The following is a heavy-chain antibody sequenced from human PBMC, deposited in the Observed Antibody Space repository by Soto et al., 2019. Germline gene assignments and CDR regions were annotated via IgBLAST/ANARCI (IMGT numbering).Heavy chain of an antibody. CDR1: GGSISSYY. CDR3: ARSIDSSGYYFSNC. J-gene: IGHJ4*02. CDR2: IHYSGST. V-gene: IGHV4-59*01. Sequence: TCTVSGGSISSYYWNWIRQSPGKGLEWIGYIHYSGSTNYNPSLKSRVTISVDTSRNQFSLKLSSVTAADTAVYYCARSIDSSGYYFSNCWGRGTLVTVSS. D-gene: IGHD3-22*01.